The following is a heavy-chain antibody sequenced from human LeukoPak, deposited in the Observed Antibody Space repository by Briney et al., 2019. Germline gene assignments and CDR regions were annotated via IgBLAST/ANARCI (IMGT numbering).Heavy chain of an antibody. CDR3: ASPGGGGLTY. CDR1: GFTFSANY. V-gene: IGHV3-72*01. Sequence: GGSLRLSCAVSGFTFSANYMDWVGQAPGKGLEWLGRIRNKAHSYSTEYAASVKGRFTISRDDSKNSLYLQMNSLKTDDTAVYYCASPGGGGLTYWGQGALVTVSS. J-gene: IGHJ4*02. D-gene: IGHD3-16*01. CDR2: IRNKAHSYST.